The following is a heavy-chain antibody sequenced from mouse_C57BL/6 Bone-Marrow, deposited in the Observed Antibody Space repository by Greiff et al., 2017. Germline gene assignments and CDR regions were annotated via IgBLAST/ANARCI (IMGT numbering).Heavy chain of an antibody. J-gene: IGHJ4*01. CDR1: GFTFSSYA. D-gene: IGHD6-2*01. CDR3: TQSRTSAMDY. CDR2: ISSGGDYI. Sequence: EVQVVESGEGLVKPGGSLKLSCAASGFTFSSYAMSWVRQTPEKRLEWVAYISSGGDYIYYADPVKGRFAISRDKDRNTLYLQMSSLWCWDTAIYYCTQSRTSAMDYWGHVPSGTGSS. V-gene: IGHV5-9-1*02.